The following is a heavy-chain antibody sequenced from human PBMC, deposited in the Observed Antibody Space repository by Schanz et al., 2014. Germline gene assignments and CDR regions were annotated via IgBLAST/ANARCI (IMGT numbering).Heavy chain of an antibody. J-gene: IGHJ6*02. Sequence: QVQLVESGGGVVQPGRSLRLSCAASGFTFSSYGMHWVRQVPGKGLEWVAGVCYDGSKKYYADSVKGRFTTSRDNSKNSMYLKMNSLRAEDSAVYYCVKDLQRELLRDDHYYGMDVWGQGTTVTVSS. CDR2: VCYDGSKK. CDR3: VKDLQRELLRDDHYYGMDV. CDR1: GFTFSSYG. D-gene: IGHD1-26*01. V-gene: IGHV3-33*06.